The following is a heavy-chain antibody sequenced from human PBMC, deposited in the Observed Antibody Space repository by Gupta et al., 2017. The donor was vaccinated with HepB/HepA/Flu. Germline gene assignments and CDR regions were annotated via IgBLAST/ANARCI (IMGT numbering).Heavy chain of an antibody. CDR3: AKESGDSGSCSSPYNWFDP. CDR2: ISGDGGST. Sequence: VRQAPGKGLEWVSLISGDGGSTYYADSVKGRFTISRDNSKNSLYLQMNSLRTEDTALYYCAKESGDSGSCSSPYNWFDP. J-gene: IGHJ5*02. D-gene: IGHD6-13*01. V-gene: IGHV3-43*02.